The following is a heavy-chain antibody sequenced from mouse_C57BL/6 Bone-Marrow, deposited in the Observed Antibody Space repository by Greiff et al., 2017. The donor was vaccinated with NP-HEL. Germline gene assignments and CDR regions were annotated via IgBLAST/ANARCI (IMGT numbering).Heavy chain of an antibody. J-gene: IGHJ1*03. V-gene: IGHV1-26*01. CDR3: ASIYYDYGGYFDV. CDR1: GYTFTDYY. Sequence: VQLQQSGPELVKPGASVKISCKASGYTFTDYYMNWVKQSHGKSLEWIGDINPNNGGTSYNQKFKGKATLTVDKSSSTAYMELRSLTSEDSAVYYCASIYYDYGGYFDVWGTGTTVTVSS. D-gene: IGHD2-4*01. CDR2: INPNNGGT.